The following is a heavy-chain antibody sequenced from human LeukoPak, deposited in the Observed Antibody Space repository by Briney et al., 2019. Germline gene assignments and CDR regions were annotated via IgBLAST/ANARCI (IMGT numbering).Heavy chain of an antibody. Sequence: GGSLRLSCAASGFTFSSYAMSWVRQAPGKGLEWVALINPDGSERYYVDSVKGRFTISRDNARNSLYLQMDSLRDDDTAMYFWTRDLAAVPGPRMDVWGQGTTVTVSS. CDR1: GFTFSSYA. CDR2: INPDGSER. J-gene: IGHJ6*02. CDR3: TRDLAAVPGPRMDV. D-gene: IGHD6-19*01. V-gene: IGHV3-7*03.